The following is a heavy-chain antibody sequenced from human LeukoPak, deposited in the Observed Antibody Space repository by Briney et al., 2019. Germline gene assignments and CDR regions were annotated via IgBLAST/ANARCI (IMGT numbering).Heavy chain of an antibody. CDR3: ARHGRESRYFDWLLYYIDH. V-gene: IGHV4-59*08. CDR1: GASISAYS. Sequence: SETLSLTCTVSGASISAYSWSWIRQSPGKGVEWLGCIHYSGNTHCNPSLESRVTLSVDTSKNQFSLKLSSVTAADTAVYYCARHGRESRYFDWLLYYIDHWGQGALVTVSS. J-gene: IGHJ4*02. CDR2: IHYSGNT. D-gene: IGHD3-9*01.